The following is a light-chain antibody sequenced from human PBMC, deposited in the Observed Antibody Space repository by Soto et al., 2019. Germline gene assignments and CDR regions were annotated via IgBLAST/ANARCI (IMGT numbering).Light chain of an antibody. CDR1: QSVLHSSNNKNY. CDR3: QQYYSFPLT. J-gene: IGKJ4*01. Sequence: DIVMTQSPDSLAVSLGERDTINCKSSQSVLHSSNNKNYLAWYQQKPGQPPKLLIYWASTRESGVPDRFSGSGSGTDFTLSISSLQAEDVAIYFCQQYYSFPLTFGGGTKVELK. CDR2: WAS. V-gene: IGKV4-1*01.